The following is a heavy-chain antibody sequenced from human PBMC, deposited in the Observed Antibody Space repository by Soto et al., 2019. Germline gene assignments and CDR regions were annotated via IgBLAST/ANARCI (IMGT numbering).Heavy chain of an antibody. Sequence: SGPTLVNPTQTLTLTCTFSGFSRSTRGMCVSWIRQPPGKALEWLARIDGDDDKYYSTSLKTRLTISKDTSKNQVVLTMTNMDPVDTATYYCARIITLKGSGSSYQDYWGPGTLVTVSS. CDR1: GFSRSTRGMC. J-gene: IGHJ4*02. V-gene: IGHV2-70*11. CDR3: ARIITLKGSGSSYQDY. CDR2: IDGDDDK. D-gene: IGHD3-10*01.